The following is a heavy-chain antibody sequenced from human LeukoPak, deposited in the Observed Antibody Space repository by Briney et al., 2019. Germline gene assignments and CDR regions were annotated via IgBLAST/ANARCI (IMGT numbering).Heavy chain of an antibody. CDR1: GGTFSSYA. Sequence: SVKVSCKASGGTFSSYAISWVRQAPGQGLEWMGGIIPIFGTANYAQKFQGRVTITTDESTSTAYMELSSLRSEDTAVYYCASGRYYDSSGLGYYYYYMDVWGKGTTVTVSS. D-gene: IGHD3-22*01. CDR3: ASGRYYDSSGLGYYYYYMDV. CDR2: IIPIFGTA. V-gene: IGHV1-69*05. J-gene: IGHJ6*03.